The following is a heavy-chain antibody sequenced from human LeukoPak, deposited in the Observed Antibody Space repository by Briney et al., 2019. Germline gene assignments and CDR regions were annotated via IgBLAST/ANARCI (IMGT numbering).Heavy chain of an antibody. J-gene: IGHJ4*02. Sequence: PGGSLRLSCAASGFTFSSYAMSWVRQAPGRGLEWVSAISGSGGNTYYADSVKGRFTISGDNSQNTLYLQMNSLRAEDTAVYYWAKGSSGYETNFDFWGQGTLVTVSS. CDR1: GFTFSSYA. V-gene: IGHV3-23*01. D-gene: IGHD5-12*01. CDR3: AKGSSGYETNFDF. CDR2: ISGSGGNT.